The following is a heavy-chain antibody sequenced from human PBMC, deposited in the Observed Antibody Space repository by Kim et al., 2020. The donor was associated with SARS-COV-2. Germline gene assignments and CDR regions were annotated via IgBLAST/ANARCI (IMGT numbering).Heavy chain of an antibody. D-gene: IGHD3-10*01. CDR3: ARGGSNRHLKYYYYYMDV. Sequence: SETLSLTCAVYGGSFSGYYWSWIRQPPGKGLEWIGEINHSGSTNYNPSLKSRVTISVDTSKNQFSLKLSSVTAADTAVYYCARGGSNRHLKYYYYYMDVWGKGTTVTVS. CDR1: GGSFSGYY. CDR2: INHSGST. V-gene: IGHV4-34*01. J-gene: IGHJ6*03.